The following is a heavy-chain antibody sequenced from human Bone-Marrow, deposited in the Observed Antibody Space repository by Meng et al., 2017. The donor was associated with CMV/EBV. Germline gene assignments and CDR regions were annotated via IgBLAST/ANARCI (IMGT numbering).Heavy chain of an antibody. J-gene: IGHJ4*02. CDR1: GFTFSTSS. D-gene: IGHD4-23*01. CDR3: ARGESSYGGNGLDY. V-gene: IGHV3-21*01. CDR2: ITSSSNYI. Sequence: GESLKISCAASGFTFSTSSMNWVRQAPGKGLEWVSSITSSSNYIYYADSVKGRFTISRDKAKNSLYLQMNSLRAEDTAVYYCARGESSYGGNGLDYWGQGTLVTVSS.